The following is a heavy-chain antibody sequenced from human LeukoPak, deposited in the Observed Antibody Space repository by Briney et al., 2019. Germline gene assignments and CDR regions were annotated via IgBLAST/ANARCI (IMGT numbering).Heavy chain of an antibody. J-gene: IGHJ4*02. D-gene: IGHD2-21*01. CDR1: GFNVSDYY. V-gene: IGHV3-11*04. CDR2: IVISGGTT. Sequence: PGESLRLSCAASGFNVSDYYMSWIRQSPGKGHEWVSHIVISGGTTYYTDSVKGRFTISRDTARNSVYLQMNSLRAEDTAVYYCARDGGENSWEGYFDVWGQGALVTVSS. CDR3: ARDGGENSWEGYFDV.